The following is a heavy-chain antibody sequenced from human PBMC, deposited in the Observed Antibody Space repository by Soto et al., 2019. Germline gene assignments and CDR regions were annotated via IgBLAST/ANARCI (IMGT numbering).Heavy chain of an antibody. Sequence: EVQLVESGGGLVQPGGSLRLSCAASGFSFSSYAMNWVRQAPGKGLEWVSYISSTSSTIYYADSVKGRFIISKDNAENSLYLHMNSLRDEEAAVYFRARDRGYTGYDLQYWGQGALVIVSS. CDR2: ISSTSSTI. V-gene: IGHV3-48*02. J-gene: IGHJ4*02. CDR1: GFSFSSYA. D-gene: IGHD5-12*01. CDR3: ARDRGYTGYDLQY.